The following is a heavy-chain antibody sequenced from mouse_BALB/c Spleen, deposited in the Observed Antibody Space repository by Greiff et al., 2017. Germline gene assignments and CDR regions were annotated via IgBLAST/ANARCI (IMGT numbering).Heavy chain of an antibody. CDR3: VRQSYGSIDY. J-gene: IGHJ2*01. CDR2: IRSKSNNYAT. D-gene: IGHD1-1*01. Sequence: EAGGGLVQPKGSLKLSCAASGFTFNTYAMNWVRQAPGKGLEWVARIRSKSNNYATYYADSVKDRFTISRDDSQSMLYLQMNNLKTEDTAMYYCVRQSYGSIDYWGQGTTLTVSS. V-gene: IGHV10-1*02. CDR1: GFTFNTYA.